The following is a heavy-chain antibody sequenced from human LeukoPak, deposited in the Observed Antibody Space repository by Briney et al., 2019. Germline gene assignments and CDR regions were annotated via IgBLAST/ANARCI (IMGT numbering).Heavy chain of an antibody. CDR3: ARGLCSSTSCYKGYFDL. J-gene: IGHJ2*01. Sequence: SETLSLTCAVYGGSFNGYYWTWIRQPPGKGLEWIGEINHSGSTNYNPSLKSRVTISVDTSKNQFSLKLSSVTAADTAVYYCARGLCSSTSCYKGYFDLWGRGTLVTVSS. CDR2: INHSGST. V-gene: IGHV4-34*01. CDR1: GGSFNGYY. D-gene: IGHD2-2*02.